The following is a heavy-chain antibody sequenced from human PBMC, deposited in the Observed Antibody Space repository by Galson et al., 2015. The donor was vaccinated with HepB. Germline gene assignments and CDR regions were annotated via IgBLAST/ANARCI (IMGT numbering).Heavy chain of an antibody. D-gene: IGHD3-22*01. Sequence: QSGAEVKKPGESLKISCKGSGYSFTSCWIGWVRQMPGKGLEWMGIIYPGDSDTRYSPSFQGQVTISADKSISTAYLQWSSLKASDTAMYYCARRSYDSRGGDTFDIWGQGTMVTVSS. V-gene: IGHV5-51*03. CDR2: IYPGDSDT. CDR3: ARRSYDSRGGDTFDI. J-gene: IGHJ3*02. CDR1: GYSFTSCW.